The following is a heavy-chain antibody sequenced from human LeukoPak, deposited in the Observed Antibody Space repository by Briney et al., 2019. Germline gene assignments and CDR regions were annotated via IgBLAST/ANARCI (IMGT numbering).Heavy chain of an antibody. CDR2: ISSSSSYI. J-gene: IGHJ4*02. Sequence: GGSLRLSCAASGFTFSTSSMSWVRQAPGKGLEWVSSISSSSSYIYYADSVKGRFTISRDNAKNSLYLQMNSLRAEDTAVYYCARDDVVVLPAIIFVAYFDSWGQGTLVTASS. V-gene: IGHV3-21*01. CDR3: ARDDVVVLPAIIFVAYFDS. D-gene: IGHD2-2*01. CDR1: GFTFSTSS.